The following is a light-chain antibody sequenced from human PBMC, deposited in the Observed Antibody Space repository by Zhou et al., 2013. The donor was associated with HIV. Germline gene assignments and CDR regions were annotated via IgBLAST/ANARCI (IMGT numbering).Light chain of an antibody. J-gene: IGKJ4*01. CDR3: QQRSNWPST. V-gene: IGKV3-11*01. Sequence: EIVMTQSPATLSVSPGERVTLSCRASQSIGNNLAWYQQKPGQAPRLLIYDASNRATGIPARFSGSGSGTDFTLTISSLEPEDFAVYYCQQRSNWPSTFGGGTKVEIK. CDR2: DAS. CDR1: QSIGNN.